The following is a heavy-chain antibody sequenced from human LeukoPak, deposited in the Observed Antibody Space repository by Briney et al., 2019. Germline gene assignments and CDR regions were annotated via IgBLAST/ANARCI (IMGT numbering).Heavy chain of an antibody. CDR1: GYTFTSYY. Sequence: ASVKVSCKASGYTFTSYYMHWVRQAPGQGPEWMGIINPSGGSTSYAQKFQGRVTMTGDTSTSTVYMELSSLRSEDTAVYYCCVRVTPKDEPYYGMDVWGQGTTVTVSS. CDR2: INPSGGST. J-gene: IGHJ6*02. CDR3: CVRVTPKDEPYYGMDV. D-gene: IGHD4-4*01. V-gene: IGHV1-46*01.